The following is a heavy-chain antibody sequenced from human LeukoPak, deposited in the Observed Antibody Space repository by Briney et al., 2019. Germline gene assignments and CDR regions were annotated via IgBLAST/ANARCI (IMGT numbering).Heavy chain of an antibody. J-gene: IGHJ6*03. Sequence: PSETLSLTCTVSGYSITSGFYWGWIRQPPGKGLEWIATVHYSGSTYYNPSLKSRATISLDTTKNQFSLKVSSVTAADTAVYYCARVFDSGSQAYFYYMDVWGKGTTVTISS. D-gene: IGHD3-10*01. CDR1: GYSITSGFY. V-gene: IGHV4-38-2*02. CDR3: ARVFDSGSQAYFYYMDV. CDR2: VHYSGST.